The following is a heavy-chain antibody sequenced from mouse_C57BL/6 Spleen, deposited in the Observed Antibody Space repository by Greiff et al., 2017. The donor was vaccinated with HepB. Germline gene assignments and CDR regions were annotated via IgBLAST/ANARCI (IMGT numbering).Heavy chain of an antibody. CDR1: GYSITSGYY. CDR2: ISYDGSN. Sequence: ESGPGLVKPSQSLSLTCSVTGYSITSGYYWNWIRQFPGNKLEWMGYISYDGSNNYNPSLKNRISITRDTSKNQFFLKLNSVTTEDTATYYCASFITTVVGYFDVWGTGTTVTVSS. D-gene: IGHD1-1*01. CDR3: ASFITTVVGYFDV. J-gene: IGHJ1*03. V-gene: IGHV3-6*01.